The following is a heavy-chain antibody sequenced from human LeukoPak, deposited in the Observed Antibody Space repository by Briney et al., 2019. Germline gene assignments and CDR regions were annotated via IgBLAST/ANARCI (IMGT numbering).Heavy chain of an antibody. CDR2: IYTSGST. Sequence: PSQTLSLTCTVSGGSISSGSYYWSWIRQPAGKGLEWIGRIYTSGSTNYNPSLKSRVTMSVDTSKNQFSLKLSSVTAADTAVYYCARDQGYDSSGGCDYWGQGTLVTVSS. V-gene: IGHV4-61*02. CDR1: GGSISSGSYY. CDR3: ARDQGYDSSGGCDY. J-gene: IGHJ4*02. D-gene: IGHD3-22*01.